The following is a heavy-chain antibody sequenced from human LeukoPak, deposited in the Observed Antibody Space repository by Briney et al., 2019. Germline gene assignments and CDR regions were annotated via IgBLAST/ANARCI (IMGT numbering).Heavy chain of an antibody. V-gene: IGHV3-30*02. Sequence: GGSLRLSYAASGFTFSGGGMHWVRQAPWKGLVWVAFIRYDGSNKHYTVSVKGRFTISRDDSRNTVHLQMNSLRAEDTPVYYCARASYDYIWGTTDYWGQGILVTVSS. CDR2: IRYDGSNK. D-gene: IGHD3-16*01. CDR1: GFTFSGGG. J-gene: IGHJ4*02. CDR3: ARASYDYIWGTTDY.